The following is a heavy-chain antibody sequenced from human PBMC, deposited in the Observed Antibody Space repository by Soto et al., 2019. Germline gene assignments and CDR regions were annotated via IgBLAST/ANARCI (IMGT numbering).Heavy chain of an antibody. CDR2: IKKDGSEE. V-gene: IGHV3-7*01. J-gene: IGHJ4*01. CDR1: GFAFSSYW. CDR3: ATSSDTGYIFDF. D-gene: IGHD6-6*01. Sequence: TGGSLRLSCAASGFAFSSYWMSWVRQAPGKGLEWVANIKKDGSEEYYVDSVKGRFTISRDSAKNSLYLKMNSLRAEDTAVYYCATSSDTGYIFDFWGHGTLVTVSS.